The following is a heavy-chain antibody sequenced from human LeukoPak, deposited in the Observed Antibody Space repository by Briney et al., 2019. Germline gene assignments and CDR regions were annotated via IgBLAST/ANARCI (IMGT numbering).Heavy chain of an antibody. CDR2: IWYDGSNK. V-gene: IGHV3-33*01. Sequence: GGSLRLSCAASGFTFSSYGMHWVRQAPGKGLEWVAVIWYDGSNKYYADSVKGRFTISRDNSKNTLYLQMNSLRAEDTAVYYCAREQSRWRGFIDYWGQGTLVTVSS. CDR1: GFTFSSYG. J-gene: IGHJ4*02. D-gene: IGHD5-12*01. CDR3: AREQSRWRGFIDY.